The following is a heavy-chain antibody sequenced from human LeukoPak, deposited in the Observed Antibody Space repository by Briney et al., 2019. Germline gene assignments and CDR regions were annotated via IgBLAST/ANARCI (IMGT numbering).Heavy chain of an antibody. J-gene: IGHJ3*02. CDR1: GYTFTSYG. D-gene: IGHD6-19*01. CDR2: ISAYNGNT. V-gene: IGHV1-18*01. Sequence: ASVKVSCKASGYTFTSYGISWVRQAPGQGLEWMGWISAYNGNTNYAQKFQGRVTMTRDTSTSTVYMELSSLGSEDTAVYFCARGGWYGAFDIWGQGTMVTVSS. CDR3: ARGGWYGAFDI.